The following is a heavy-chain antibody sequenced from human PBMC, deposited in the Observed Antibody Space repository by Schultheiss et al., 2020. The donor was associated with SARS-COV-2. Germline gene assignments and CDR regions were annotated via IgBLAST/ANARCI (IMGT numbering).Heavy chain of an antibody. Sequence: GGSLRLSCAASGFTFSDSYMNWIRQAPGKGLEWVSYISRSSTTISYADSVKGRFTISRDNARNSLFLQMNSLTAEDTAVYYCATDQVSIGTSPTFDYWGQGTLVTVSS. CDR3: ATDQVSIGTSPTFDY. V-gene: IGHV3-11*04. CDR1: GFTFSDSY. J-gene: IGHJ4*02. CDR2: ISRSSTTI. D-gene: IGHD1-26*01.